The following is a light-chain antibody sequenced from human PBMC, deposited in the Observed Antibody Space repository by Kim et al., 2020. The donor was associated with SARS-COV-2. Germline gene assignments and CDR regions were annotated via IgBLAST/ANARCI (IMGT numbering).Light chain of an antibody. CDR3: QAWDSSSDHRVV. J-gene: IGLJ2*01. Sequence: SYELTQPPSLSVAPGKTARVSCGGNGIGSKSVHWYQQRSGQAPVLVIYYDSDRPSGIPERFSGSNSGNTATLTISRVEAGDEADYYCQAWDSSSDHRVVF. V-gene: IGLV3-21*01. CDR2: YDS. CDR1: GIGSKS.